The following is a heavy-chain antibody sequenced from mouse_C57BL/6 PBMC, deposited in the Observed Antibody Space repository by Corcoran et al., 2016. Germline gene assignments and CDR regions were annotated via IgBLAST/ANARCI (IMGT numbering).Heavy chain of an antibody. V-gene: IGHV9-3*01. CDR3: ARSGGSSYVDY. CDR2: INTYSGVP. CDR1: GYTFTTYG. D-gene: IGHD1-1*01. J-gene: IGHJ2*01. Sequence: QIQLVQSGPELKKPGETVKISCKAYGYTFTTYGMSWVKQAPGKGLKWMGWINTYSGVPTYADDFKGRFAFSLETSASTAYLQINNLKNEDTATYFCARSGGSSYVDYWGQGTTLTVSS.